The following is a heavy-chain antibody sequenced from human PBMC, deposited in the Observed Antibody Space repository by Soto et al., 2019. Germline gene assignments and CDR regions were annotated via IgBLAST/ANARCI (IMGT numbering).Heavy chain of an antibody. J-gene: IGHJ6*03. D-gene: IGHD3-10*01. Sequence: HPGGSLRLSCAASGFTVSSNYMSWVRQAPGKGLEWVSVIYSGGSTYYADSVKGRFTISRHNSKNTLYLQMNSLRAEDTAVYYCERVESLWFGESLGYMDVWGKGTSVTVSS. V-gene: IGHV3-53*04. CDR2: IYSGGST. CDR1: GFTVSSNY. CDR3: ERVESLWFGESLGYMDV.